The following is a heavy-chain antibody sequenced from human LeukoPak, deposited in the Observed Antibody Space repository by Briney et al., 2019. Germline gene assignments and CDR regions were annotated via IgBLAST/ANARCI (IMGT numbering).Heavy chain of an antibody. CDR3: TAVFCSGDHCDSINWLDP. D-gene: IGHD2-15*01. V-gene: IGHV1-24*01. Sequence: GASVKVSCKVSGYRLSEISIHWVRQGPGKGLEWVGGFPPERGGTINAPKFQGRVTMTEDTSTDTVYLELNSLTFEDTAMYYCTAVFCSGDHCDSINWLDPWGQGTLVTVSS. CDR1: GYRLSEIS. J-gene: IGHJ5*02. CDR2: FPPERGGT.